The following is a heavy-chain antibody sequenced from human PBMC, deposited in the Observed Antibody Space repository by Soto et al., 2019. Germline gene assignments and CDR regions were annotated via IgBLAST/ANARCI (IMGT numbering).Heavy chain of an antibody. D-gene: IGHD1-7*01. Sequence: ASVKVSCKASGYTFTSYGISWVRQAPGQGLEWMGWISAYNGNTNYARKLQGRVTMTTDASTSTAYMELRSLRSDDTAVYYCARDETGTTINYYHYRMDVWGQGTTVTVS. CDR1: GYTFTSYG. CDR3: ARDETGTTINYYHYRMDV. J-gene: IGHJ6*02. V-gene: IGHV1-18*01. CDR2: ISAYNGNT.